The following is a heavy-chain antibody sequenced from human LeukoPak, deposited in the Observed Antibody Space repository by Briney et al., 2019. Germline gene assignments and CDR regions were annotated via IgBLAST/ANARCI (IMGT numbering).Heavy chain of an antibody. Sequence: SETLSLTCTVSGGSISPYYWSWIRQPPGKGLEWLGYIYYSGNTEYKPSLESRVAMSVDTSKNQFSLRLSSVTAADTAVYHCARSTGSTMFIDYWGQGTLVTVSS. D-gene: IGHD3-10*02. CDR3: ARSTGSTMFIDY. J-gene: IGHJ4*02. CDR2: IYYSGNT. CDR1: GGSISPYY. V-gene: IGHV4-59*01.